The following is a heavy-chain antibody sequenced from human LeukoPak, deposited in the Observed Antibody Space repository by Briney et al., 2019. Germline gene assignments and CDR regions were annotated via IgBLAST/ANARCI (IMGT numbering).Heavy chain of an antibody. CDR1: GFTFSDYA. V-gene: IGHV3-23*01. CDR2: ISGSDGST. Sequence: GGSLRLSCAASGFTFSDYAMSWVRQAPGKGLEWVSTISGSDGSTYYADSVKGRFTISRDNAKNSLYLQMNSLRDEDTAVYYCASNGREDDAFDIWGQGTMVTVSS. D-gene: IGHD1-26*01. CDR3: ASNGREDDAFDI. J-gene: IGHJ3*02.